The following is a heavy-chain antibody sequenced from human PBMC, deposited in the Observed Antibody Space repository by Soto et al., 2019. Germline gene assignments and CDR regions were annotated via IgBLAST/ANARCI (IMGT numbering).Heavy chain of an antibody. CDR3: ARGGTIAVTTIGDY. D-gene: IGHD5-12*01. V-gene: IGHV3-48*02. J-gene: IGHJ4*01. CDR2: ISSSSSTI. CDR1: GFTFRSYN. Sequence: DVQPVESGGGLVQPGGSLRLSCAASGFTFRSYNMNWVRQAPGKGLDWISYISSSSSTIYYADSVKGRFTISRDNAKNSLYLQMNSLTDDDTAMYYCARGGTIAVTTIGDYWGQGTLVTVSS.